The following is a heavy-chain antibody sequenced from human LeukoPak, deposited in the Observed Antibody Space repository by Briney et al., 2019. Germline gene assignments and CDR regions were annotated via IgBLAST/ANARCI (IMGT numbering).Heavy chain of an antibody. Sequence: SETLSLTCTVSGDSIIGSTYDRGRFRQPDWAWIRHPPGKGLEWIDNVFHNGDTRYNPSLESRVSISVDTSKNQFSLNLNFVTAADTAVYYCARYGTVYSFDTWGQGTLVTVSS. D-gene: IGHD3-9*01. CDR1: GDSIIGSTYD. J-gene: IGHJ4*02. V-gene: IGHV4-39*01. CDR3: ARYGTVYSFDT. CDR2: VFHNGDT.